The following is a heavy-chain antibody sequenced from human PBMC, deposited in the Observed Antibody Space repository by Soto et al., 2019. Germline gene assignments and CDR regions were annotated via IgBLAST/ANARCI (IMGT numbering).Heavy chain of an antibody. D-gene: IGHD6-19*01. V-gene: IGHV3-21*01. CDR1: GFTFSSYS. CDR2: ISSSSSYI. CDR3: AREDPYSSGSFDY. Sequence: EVQLVESGGGLVKPGGSLRLSCAASGFTFSSYSMNWVRQAPGKGLEWVSSISSSSSYIYYADSVKGRFTISRDNAKNSLYLQMNSLRAEDTAVYYCAREDPYSSGSFDYWGQGTLVTVSS. J-gene: IGHJ4*02.